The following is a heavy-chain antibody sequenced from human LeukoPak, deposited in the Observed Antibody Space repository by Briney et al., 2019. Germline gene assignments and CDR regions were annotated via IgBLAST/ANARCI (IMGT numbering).Heavy chain of an antibody. Sequence: PGGSLRLSCAASRFIFSNYWMSWVRQAPGKGLEWVSAISGSGGSTYYADSVKGRFTISRDNSKNTLYLQMNSLRAEDTAVYYCAKDMRFDWTPYYFDYWGQGTLVTVSS. D-gene: IGHD3-9*01. J-gene: IGHJ4*02. CDR1: RFIFSNYW. CDR3: AKDMRFDWTPYYFDY. CDR2: ISGSGGST. V-gene: IGHV3-23*01.